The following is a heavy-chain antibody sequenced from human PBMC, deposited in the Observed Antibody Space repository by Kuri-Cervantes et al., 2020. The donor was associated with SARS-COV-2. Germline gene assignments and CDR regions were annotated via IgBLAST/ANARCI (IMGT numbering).Heavy chain of an antibody. CDR1: GGSISSGGYY. Sequence: GSLRLSCTVSGGSISSGGYYWSWIRQPPGKGLEWIGNIYYSGNTYYNPSLRSRATISEDTSKNQFSLKLSSVTAADTAVYYCATGYSSRGGFDPWGQGTLVTVSS. CDR2: IYYSGNT. CDR3: ATGYSSRGGFDP. V-gene: IGHV4-39*01. J-gene: IGHJ5*02. D-gene: IGHD6-13*01.